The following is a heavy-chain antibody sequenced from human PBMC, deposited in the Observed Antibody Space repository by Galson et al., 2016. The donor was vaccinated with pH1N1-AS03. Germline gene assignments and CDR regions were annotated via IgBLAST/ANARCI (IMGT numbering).Heavy chain of an antibody. CDR1: GFTFSRHC. CDR2: INSAGSGT. V-gene: IGHV3-7*01. Sequence: SLRLSCAASGFTFSRHCMTWVRQAPGKGLEWVANINSAGSGTGYVDSVKGRFTISRDDASNSLYLQVNSLRAEDTAMYYCARELGSGIKGYAFDKWGPGTLVTVSS. CDR3: ARELGSGIKGYAFDK. D-gene: IGHD5-12*01. J-gene: IGHJ4*02.